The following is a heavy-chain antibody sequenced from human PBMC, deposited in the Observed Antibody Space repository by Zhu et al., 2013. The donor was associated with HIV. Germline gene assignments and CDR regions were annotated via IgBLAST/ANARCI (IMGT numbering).Heavy chain of an antibody. CDR3: ASLSGNYFRALDI. J-gene: IGHJ3*02. D-gene: IGHD1-26*01. Sequence: QVQLVQSGAEVKKPGSSVKVSCKASGGTFSSYAISWVRQAPGQGLEWMGWISAYNGNTNYAQKFQGRVTMTTDTSTRLVYMELRSLRSDDTAVYYCASLSGNYFRALDIWGQGTMVTVSS. V-gene: IGHV1-18*01. CDR1: GGTFSSYA. CDR2: ISAYNGNT.